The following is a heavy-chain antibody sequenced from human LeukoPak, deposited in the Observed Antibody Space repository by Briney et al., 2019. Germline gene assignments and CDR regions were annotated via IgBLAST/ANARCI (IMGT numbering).Heavy chain of an antibody. Sequence: SETLSLTCTVSGGSISSYYWSWIRQPPGKGLEWIGYIYYSGSTNYNPSLKSRVTISVDTSKNQFSLKLSSVTAADTAVYYCASSYYYGLGSYYNSFDYWGQGTLVTVSS. CDR3: ASSYYYGLGSYYNSFDY. CDR1: GGSISSYY. CDR2: IYYSGST. V-gene: IGHV4-59*01. J-gene: IGHJ4*02. D-gene: IGHD3-10*01.